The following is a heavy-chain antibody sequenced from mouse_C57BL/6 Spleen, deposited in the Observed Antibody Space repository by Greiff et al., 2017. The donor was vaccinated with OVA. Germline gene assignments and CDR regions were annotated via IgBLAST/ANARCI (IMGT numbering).Heavy chain of an antibody. CDR1: GYTFTDYN. CDR3: ARSITTGFAY. CDR2: INPNNGGT. D-gene: IGHD2-4*01. Sequence: VQLQQSGPELVKPGASVKIPCKASGYTFTDYNMDWVKQSHGKSLEWIGDINPNNGGTIYNQKFKGKATLTVDKSSSTAYMELRSLTSEDTAVYYCARSITTGFAYWGQGTLVTVSA. V-gene: IGHV1-18*01. J-gene: IGHJ3*01.